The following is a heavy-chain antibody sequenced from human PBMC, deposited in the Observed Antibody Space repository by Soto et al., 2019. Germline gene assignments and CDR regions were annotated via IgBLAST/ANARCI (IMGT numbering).Heavy chain of an antibody. CDR2: ISSSSSYI. CDR1: GFTFSSYS. Sequence: EVQLVESGGGLVKPGGSLRLSCAASGFTFSSYSMNWVRQAPGKGLEWVSSISSSSSYIYYADSVKGRFTISRDNDKNSLYLQMNSLRAEDTAVYYCARDKQWLVRGYYYGMDVWGQGTTVTVSS. J-gene: IGHJ6*02. V-gene: IGHV3-21*01. D-gene: IGHD6-19*01. CDR3: ARDKQWLVRGYYYGMDV.